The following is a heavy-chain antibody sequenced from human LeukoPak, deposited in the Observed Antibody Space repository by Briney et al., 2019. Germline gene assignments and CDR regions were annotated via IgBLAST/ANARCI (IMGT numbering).Heavy chain of an antibody. CDR1: GFTFSSYG. J-gene: IGHJ4*02. V-gene: IGHV3-30*18. Sequence: PGGSLRLSCAASGFTFSSYGMHWVRQAPGKGLESVAVISYDGSNKYYADSVKGRFTISRDNSKNTLYLQMNSLRAEDTAVYYCAKQKDQGFYYDSSGLDYWGQGTLVTVSS. CDR2: ISYDGSNK. CDR3: AKQKDQGFYYDSSGLDY. D-gene: IGHD3-22*01.